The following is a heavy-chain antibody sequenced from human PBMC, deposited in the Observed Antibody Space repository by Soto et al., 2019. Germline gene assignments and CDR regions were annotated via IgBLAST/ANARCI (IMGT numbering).Heavy chain of an antibody. CDR3: ARGVYGDFLGYVYEGTRFDP. J-gene: IGHJ5*02. V-gene: IGHV7-4-1*02. CDR2: INTNTGNP. CDR1: GYTFTSYA. D-gene: IGHD4-17*01. Sequence: ASVKVSCKASGYTFTSYAMNWVRQAPGQGLEWMGWINTNTGNPTYAQGFTGRFVFSLDTSVSTAYLQISSLKAEDTAVYYCARGVYGDFLGYVYEGTRFDPWGQGTLVTVSS.